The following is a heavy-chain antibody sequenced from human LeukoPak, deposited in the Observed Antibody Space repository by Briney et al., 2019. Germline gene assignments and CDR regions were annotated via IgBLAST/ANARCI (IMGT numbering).Heavy chain of an antibody. Sequence: SQTLSLTCTVSGGSISSGSYYWSWIRQPAGKGLEWIGRIYTSGSTNYNPSLKSRVTISVDTSKNQFSLKLGSVTAADTAVYYCARDSYRIAVAGSIWGQGTLVTVSS. CDR1: GGSISSGSYY. D-gene: IGHD6-19*01. CDR3: ARDSYRIAVAGSI. CDR2: IYTSGST. V-gene: IGHV4-61*02. J-gene: IGHJ4*02.